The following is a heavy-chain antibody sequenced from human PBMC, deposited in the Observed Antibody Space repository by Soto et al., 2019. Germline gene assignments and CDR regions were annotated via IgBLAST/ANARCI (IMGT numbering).Heavy chain of an antibody. CDR3: ASQGPGNYYYYGMDV. Sequence: ASVKVSCKASGGTFSSYAISWVRQAPGQGLEWMGGIIPIFGTANYAQKFQSRVTITADESTSTAYMELSSLRSEDTAVYYCASQGPGNYYYYGMDVWGQGTTVTVSS. D-gene: IGHD3-10*01. J-gene: IGHJ6*02. CDR2: IIPIFGTA. V-gene: IGHV1-69*13. CDR1: GGTFSSYA.